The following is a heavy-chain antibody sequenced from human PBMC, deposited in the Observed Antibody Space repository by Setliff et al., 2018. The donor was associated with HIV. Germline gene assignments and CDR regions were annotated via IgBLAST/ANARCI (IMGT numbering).Heavy chain of an antibody. CDR3: ARGWFGELGWYFDL. V-gene: IGHV4-61*09. J-gene: IGHJ2*01. CDR1: GGSISSGSYY. D-gene: IGHD3-10*01. CDR2: IYTSGST. Sequence: SETLSRTCTVSGGSISSGSYYWSWIRQPAGKGLEWIGHIYTSGSTNYNPSLKSRVTISVDRSKNQFSLKLSSVTAADTAVYYCARGWFGELGWYFDLWGRGTLVTVSS.